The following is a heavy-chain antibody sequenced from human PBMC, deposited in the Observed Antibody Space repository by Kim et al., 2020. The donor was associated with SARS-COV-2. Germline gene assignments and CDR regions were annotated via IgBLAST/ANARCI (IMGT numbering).Heavy chain of an antibody. CDR2: ISSSGTTT. CDR1: GFTFSSYD. J-gene: IGHJ4*02. D-gene: IGHD3-16*01. CDR3: ARDWALDS. Sequence: GGSLRLSCAASGFTFSSYDMNWVRQAPGKGLEWVSFISSSGTTTYYADSVKGRFTISRDTAKNSLYVQMNSLRDEDTAVYYCARDWALDSWGQGTLVTVSS. V-gene: IGHV3-48*03.